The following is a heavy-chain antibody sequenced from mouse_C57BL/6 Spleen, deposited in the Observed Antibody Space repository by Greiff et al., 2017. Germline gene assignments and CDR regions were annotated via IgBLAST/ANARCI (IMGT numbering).Heavy chain of an antibody. CDR2: ISGGGGNT. J-gene: IGHJ3*01. CDR3: ARQRDGYDPAWFAY. CDR1: GFTFSSYT. V-gene: IGHV5-9*01. Sequence: EVQGVESGGGLVKPGGSLKLSCAASGFTFSSYTMSWVRQTPEKRLEWVATISGGGGNTYYPDSVKGRFTISRDNAKNTLYLQMSSLRSEDTALYYCARQRDGYDPAWFAYWGQGTLVTVSA. D-gene: IGHD2-2*01.